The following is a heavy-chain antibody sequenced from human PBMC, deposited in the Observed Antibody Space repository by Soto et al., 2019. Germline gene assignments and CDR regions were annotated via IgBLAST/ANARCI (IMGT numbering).Heavy chain of an antibody. CDR3: ARVNGRYSSSAQSYYYYGMDV. CDR1: GVSFSGYY. Sequence: SETLSLTCAVYGVSFSGYYCSWIRQPPGKGLEWIGEINHSGSTNYNPSLKSRVTISVDTSKNQCSLKLSSVTAADTAVYYCARVNGRYSSSAQSYYYYGMDVWGQGTTVTVSS. D-gene: IGHD6-6*01. CDR2: INHSGST. J-gene: IGHJ6*02. V-gene: IGHV4-34*01.